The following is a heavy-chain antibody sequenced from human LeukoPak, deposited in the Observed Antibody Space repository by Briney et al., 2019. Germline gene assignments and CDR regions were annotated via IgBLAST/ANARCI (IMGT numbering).Heavy chain of an antibody. V-gene: IGHV3-23*01. CDR3: AKAGQQQLVMGYYFAY. J-gene: IGHJ4*02. CDR2: ISGSGGST. D-gene: IGHD6-13*01. CDR1: GFTFSSYA. Sequence: GGSLRLSCAASGFTFSSYAMSWVRQAPGKGLEWVSAISGSGGSTYYADSVKGRFTISRDNSKNTLYLQMDSLRAEDTAVYYCAKAGQQQLVMGYYFAYWGQGTLVTVSS.